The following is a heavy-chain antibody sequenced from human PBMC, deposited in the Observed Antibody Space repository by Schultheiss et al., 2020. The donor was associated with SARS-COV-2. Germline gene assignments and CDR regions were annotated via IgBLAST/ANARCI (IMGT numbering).Heavy chain of an antibody. J-gene: IGHJ5*02. CDR2: ISYDGSNK. V-gene: IGHV3-30*07. CDR3: AKVSDYYDSSGYSGDWFDP. D-gene: IGHD3-22*01. Sequence: GESLKISCAASGFTFSSYAMHWVRQAPGKGLEWVAVISYDGSNKYYADSVKGRFTISRDNSKNTLYLQMNSLRAEDTAVYYCAKVSDYYDSSGYSGDWFDPWGQGTLVTVSS. CDR1: GFTFSSYA.